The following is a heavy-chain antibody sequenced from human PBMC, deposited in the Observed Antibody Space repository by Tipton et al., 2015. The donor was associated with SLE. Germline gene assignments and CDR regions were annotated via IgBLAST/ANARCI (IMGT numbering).Heavy chain of an antibody. Sequence: TLSLTCTVSGGSITSYYGGWIRQPPGKGLEWIGSASDSGDTHYSPSLKSRVTIAVDTSKNQFSLKLTSVTAADTAVYYCARDLGRSRITIFGGFDFWGQGTLATVSS. V-gene: IGHV4-59*01. J-gene: IGHJ4*02. CDR2: ASDSGDT. CDR1: GGSITSYY. CDR3: ARDLGRSRITIFGGFDF. D-gene: IGHD3-3*01.